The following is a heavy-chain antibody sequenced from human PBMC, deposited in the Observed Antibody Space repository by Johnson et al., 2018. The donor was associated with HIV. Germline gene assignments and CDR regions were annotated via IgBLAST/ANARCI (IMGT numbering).Heavy chain of an antibody. V-gene: IGHV3-66*04. CDR3: GRQTLRAFDI. CDR2: IFSGGTT. Sequence: VQLVESGGGVVRPGGSLRLSCAASGFTFDDYGMSWVRQAPGKGLEWVSVIFSGGTTYYADSVKGRFTISRDNSKNTLYLQMNSLRAEDTTVYFCGRQTLRAFDIWGQGTIVTVSS. J-gene: IGHJ3*02. CDR1: GFTFDDYG.